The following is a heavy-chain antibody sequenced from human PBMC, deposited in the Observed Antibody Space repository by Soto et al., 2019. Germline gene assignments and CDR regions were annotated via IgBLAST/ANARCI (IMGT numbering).Heavy chain of an antibody. CDR1: GGTFSSYA. CDR2: IIPIFGTA. CDR3: ARAIRRYGSGSYYPYYFDY. J-gene: IGHJ4*02. V-gene: IGHV1-69*13. D-gene: IGHD3-10*01. Sequence: SVKVSCKASGGTFSSYAISWVRQAPGQGLEWMGGIIPIFGTANYAQKFQGRVTITADESTSTAYMELSSLRSEDTAVYYCARAIRRYGSGSYYPYYFDYWGQGTLVTVSS.